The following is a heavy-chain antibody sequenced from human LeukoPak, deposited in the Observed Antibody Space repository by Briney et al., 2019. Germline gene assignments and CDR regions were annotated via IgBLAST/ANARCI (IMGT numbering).Heavy chain of an antibody. CDR3: ARNQTGLYNWFDP. CDR1: SGSISSNNW. D-gene: IGHD1-1*01. Sequence: SETLSLTRAVASGSISSNNWWSWVRQPPGKGLEWIGEIYHSGSTNYNPSLKSRVTISVDKSKNQFSLKLSSVTAADTAVYCCARNQTGLYNWFDPWGQGILVTVSS. V-gene: IGHV4-4*01. J-gene: IGHJ5*02. CDR2: IYHSGST.